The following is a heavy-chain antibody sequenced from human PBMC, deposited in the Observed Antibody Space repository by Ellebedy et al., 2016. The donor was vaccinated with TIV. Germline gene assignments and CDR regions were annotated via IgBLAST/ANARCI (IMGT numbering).Heavy chain of an antibody. CDR2: IYYRSK. Sequence: SETLSLXXAISGDSVSSNSAAWNWIRQSPSRGLEWLGRIYYRSKDYAVSVKTRIVIDPDTSKNQFSLQLYSVTPEDTAIYYCARGTLNAFDIWGQGTVVTVSS. J-gene: IGHJ3*02. V-gene: IGHV6-1*01. CDR1: GDSVSSNSAA. CDR3: ARGTLNAFDI.